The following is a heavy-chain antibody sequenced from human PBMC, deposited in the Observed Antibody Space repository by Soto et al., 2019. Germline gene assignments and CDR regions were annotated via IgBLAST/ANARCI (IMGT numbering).Heavy chain of an antibody. Sequence: ASVKVSCKASGGTFSSYAISWVRQAPGQGLEWMGGIIPIFGTANYAQKFQGRVTITADESTSTAYMELSSLRSEDTAVYYCARPYDSSDTNAFDIWGQVPMFTVSS. CDR2: IIPIFGTA. J-gene: IGHJ3*02. CDR3: ARPYDSSDTNAFDI. V-gene: IGHV1-69*13. D-gene: IGHD3-22*01. CDR1: GGTFSSYA.